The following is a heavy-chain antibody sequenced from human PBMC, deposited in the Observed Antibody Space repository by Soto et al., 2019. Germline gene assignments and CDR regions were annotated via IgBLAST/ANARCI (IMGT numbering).Heavy chain of an antibody. CDR1: GASVSSHH. J-gene: IGHJ4*02. CDR2: DYSDSA. Sequence: QVQLQESGPGVVKPSETLSLTCTVSGASVSSHHWTWIRQPPGKGLEWIGDYSDSASYSPSVKSRVTISADTSKNQSSPNLSSVTAAHTAVYYCAAYRRGEGGRGYWGQGTLVTVSS. V-gene: IGHV4-59*08. D-gene: IGHD6-19*01. CDR3: AAYRRGEGGRGY.